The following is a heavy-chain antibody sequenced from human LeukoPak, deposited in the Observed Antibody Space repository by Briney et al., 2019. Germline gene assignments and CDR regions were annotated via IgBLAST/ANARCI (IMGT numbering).Heavy chain of an antibody. CDR3: ARDYYYDSSGYH. CDR2: INPNSGDT. J-gene: IGHJ4*02. CDR1: GYTFTAYF. Sequence: GASVKVSCKTSGYTFTAYFIHWVRQAPGQGLEWMGRINPNSGDTNYAQKFQRRVAMTRDTSINTAYMELTRLRSDDTAVYYCARDYYYDSSGYHWGQGTLVTVSS. D-gene: IGHD3-22*01. V-gene: IGHV1-2*06.